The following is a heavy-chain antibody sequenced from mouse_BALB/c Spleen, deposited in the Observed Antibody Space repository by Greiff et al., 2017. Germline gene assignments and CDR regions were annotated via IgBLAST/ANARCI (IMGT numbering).Heavy chain of an antibody. Sequence: EVQGVESGGDLVKPGGSLKLSCAASGFTFSSYGMSWVRQTPDKRLEWVATISSGGSYTYYPDSVKGRFTISRDNAKNTLYLQMSSLKSEDTAMYYCARLVDYWGQGTSVTVSS. V-gene: IGHV5-6*01. CDR2: ISSGGSYT. CDR3: ARLVDY. J-gene: IGHJ4*01. CDR1: GFTFSSYG.